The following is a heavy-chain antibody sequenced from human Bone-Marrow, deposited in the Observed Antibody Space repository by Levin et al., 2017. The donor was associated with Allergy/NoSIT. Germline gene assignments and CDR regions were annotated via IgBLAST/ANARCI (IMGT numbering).Heavy chain of an antibody. Sequence: GGSLRLSCAASGFNFDDYAMHWVRQVPGKGLEWVAAISWNSVDIGYADSVKGRFTISRDSGRKPLYLQMNSLRREDTALYYCAKDNDYIWGNYRPNWFDSWGQGTQVNVSS. CDR3: AKDNDYIWGNYRPNWFDS. J-gene: IGHJ5*01. CDR2: ISWNSVDI. CDR1: GFNFDDYA. V-gene: IGHV3-9*01. D-gene: IGHD3-16*02.